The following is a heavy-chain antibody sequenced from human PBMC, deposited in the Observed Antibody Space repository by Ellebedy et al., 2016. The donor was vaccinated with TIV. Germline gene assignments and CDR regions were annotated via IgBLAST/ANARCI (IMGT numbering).Heavy chain of an antibody. CDR2: IYHSGST. Sequence: SETLSLTXAVSGGSISSSNWWSWVRQPPGKGLEWIGEIYHSGSTNYNPSLKSRVTISVDTSKNQFSLKLSSVTAADTAVYYCASAERGSSWSWFSWGQGTLVTISS. CDR1: GGSISSSNW. V-gene: IGHV4-4*02. J-gene: IGHJ5*02. CDR3: ASAERGSSWSWFS. D-gene: IGHD6-13*01.